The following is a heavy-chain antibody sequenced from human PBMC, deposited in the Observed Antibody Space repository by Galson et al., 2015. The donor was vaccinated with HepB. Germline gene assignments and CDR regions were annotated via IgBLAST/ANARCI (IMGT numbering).Heavy chain of an antibody. CDR2: ISGSGGST. CDR3: AKVTSGEGDAFDF. V-gene: IGHV3-23*01. CDR1: GFTFSSYA. D-gene: IGHD1-26*01. Sequence: SLRLSCAASGFTFSSYAMSWVRQAPGKGLEWVSAISGSGGSTYYADSVKGRFTIYRDNSKNTLYLQMNSLRAEEPAVYYCAKVTSGEGDAFDFWGKGTMVTVSS. J-gene: IGHJ3*01.